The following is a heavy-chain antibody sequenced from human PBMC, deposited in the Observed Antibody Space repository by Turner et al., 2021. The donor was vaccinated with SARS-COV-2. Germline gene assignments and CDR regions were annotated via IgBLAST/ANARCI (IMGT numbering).Heavy chain of an antibody. Sequence: EVQLVAYGGGLVQPGRSMRLSCAASGLTFSSYWMSWGRQAPGKGLEWVANIQQDGSEKYYVDSVNGRCTISRDNAKNSLYLQMNRLIAEDTALYYCAKDMLGNYYYYGMDLWGQGTTVTVSS. J-gene: IGHJ6*02. CDR1: GLTFSSYW. V-gene: IGHV3-7*03. CDR2: IQQDGSEK. D-gene: IGHD3-16*01. CDR3: AKDMLGNYYYYGMDL.